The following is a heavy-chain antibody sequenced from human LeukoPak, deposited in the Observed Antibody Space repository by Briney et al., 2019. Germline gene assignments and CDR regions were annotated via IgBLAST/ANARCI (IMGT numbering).Heavy chain of an antibody. Sequence: PSETLSLTCTVSGGSISSYYWSWIRQPPGMGLEWIGYIYYSGSTNYNPSLKSRVTISVDTSKNQFSLKLSSVTAADTAVYYCARGRAVAGRIDYWGQGTLVTVSS. J-gene: IGHJ4*02. CDR3: ARGRAVAGRIDY. CDR2: IYYSGST. V-gene: IGHV4-59*01. D-gene: IGHD6-19*01. CDR1: GGSISSYY.